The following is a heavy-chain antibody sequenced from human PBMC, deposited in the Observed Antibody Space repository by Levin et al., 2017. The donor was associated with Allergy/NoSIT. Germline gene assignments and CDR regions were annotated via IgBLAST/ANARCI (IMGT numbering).Heavy chain of an antibody. Sequence: GESLKISCAASGFTFSNYWMSWVRQAPGKGLEWVANIRQDGSEKYYVDSVKGRFTISRDNAKNSLYLQMNSLRAEDTAVYYCAGDHYHDVSGYYFWGQGTLVTVSS. CDR2: IRQDGSEK. CDR1: GFTFSNYW. V-gene: IGHV3-7*01. D-gene: IGHD3-22*01. CDR3: AGDHYHDVSGYYF. J-gene: IGHJ4*02.